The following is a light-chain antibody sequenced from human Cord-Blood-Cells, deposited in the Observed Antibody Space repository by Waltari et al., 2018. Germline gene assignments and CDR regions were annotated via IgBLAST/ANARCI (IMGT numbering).Light chain of an antibody. CDR2: LGS. CDR1: QRLLHSNGYNY. Sequence: DIVVTQSPLSLPVTPGEPAALSLRSSQRLLHSNGYNYLDWSMKKPAQSPQLLIYLGSNQASGVTDRFSGGGSGADFKLKISRVEAEDVGVYYCMKALQTRTFDQGTKVEIK. V-gene: IGKV2-28*01. J-gene: IGKJ1*01. CDR3: MKALQTRT.